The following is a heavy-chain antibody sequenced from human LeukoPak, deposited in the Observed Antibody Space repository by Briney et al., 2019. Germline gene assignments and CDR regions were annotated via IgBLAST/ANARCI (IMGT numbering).Heavy chain of an antibody. Sequence: PGGSLRLSCAASGFTFSSYTMNWVRQAPGKGLEWVSSISSISTYIYYADSLKGRFTISRDNAQNSLYLQMNSLRAEDTAVYYCARDQASIVGASLDYWGQGTLVTVSS. CDR1: GFTFSSYT. CDR3: ARDQASIVGASLDY. CDR2: ISSISTYI. V-gene: IGHV3-21*01. J-gene: IGHJ4*02. D-gene: IGHD1-26*01.